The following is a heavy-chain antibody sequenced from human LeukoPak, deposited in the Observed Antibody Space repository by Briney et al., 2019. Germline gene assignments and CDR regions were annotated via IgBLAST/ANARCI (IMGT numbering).Heavy chain of an antibody. CDR3: VKDRAYLRRGFDD. Sequence: PGGSLRLSCAASGFTFWNYAVGCVRQAPGKGPEWISSIINTGTATYYADSVKGRFTISRDNSMNTLYLQMNTLRVEDTALYYCVKDRAYLRRGFDDWGQGTLVTVSS. J-gene: IGHJ4*02. CDR2: IINTGTAT. CDR1: GFTFWNYA. V-gene: IGHV3-23*01. D-gene: IGHD2-21*01.